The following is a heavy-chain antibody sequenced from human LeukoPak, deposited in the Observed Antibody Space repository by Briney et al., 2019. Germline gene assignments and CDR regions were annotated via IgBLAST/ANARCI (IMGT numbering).Heavy chain of an antibody. CDR3: ARVSSEQQWLVPRRVAFDI. Sequence: ASVKVSCKASGYTFTSYDINWVRQATGQGLEWMGWMNPNSGNTGYAQKFQGRVTMTRNTSISTAYMELSSLRSEDTAVYYCARVSSEQQWLVPRRVAFDIWGQGTMVTVSS. CDR1: GYTFTSYD. V-gene: IGHV1-8*01. CDR2: MNPNSGNT. D-gene: IGHD6-19*01. J-gene: IGHJ3*02.